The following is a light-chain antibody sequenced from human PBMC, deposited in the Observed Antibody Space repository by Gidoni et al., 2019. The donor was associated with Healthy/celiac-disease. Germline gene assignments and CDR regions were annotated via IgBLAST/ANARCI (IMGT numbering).Light chain of an antibody. CDR3: SSYSDNGVL. CDR2: EVS. V-gene: IGLV2-14*01. CDR1: SSDVGDYNY. Sequence: QSALTQPASVSGSPGQSITLPCTGTSSDVGDYNYVSWYQQHPDKDPKLMIHEVSNRPSGVSNRFSGSKSGKTASLTISGLQAEDEADYYCSSYSDNGVLFGGGTQLTVL. J-gene: IGLJ2*01.